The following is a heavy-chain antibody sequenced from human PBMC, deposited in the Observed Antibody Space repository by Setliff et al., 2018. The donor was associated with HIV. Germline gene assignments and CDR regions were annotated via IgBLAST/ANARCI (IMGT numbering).Heavy chain of an antibody. CDR1: GGSMSTYY. CDR2: VYTSGST. V-gene: IGHV4-4*07. D-gene: IGHD2-15*01. J-gene: IGHJ3*02. Sequence: SETLSLTCSVSGGSMSTYYWSWIRQPAGKRLEWIGRVYTSGSTIYNPSLRSRVTMSVDTSKRQFSLKLNSVAAAATAVYYCARVFPPIRGAPFGTPPGAFDSWGQGTMVTVSS. CDR3: ARVFPPIRGAPFGTPPGAFDS.